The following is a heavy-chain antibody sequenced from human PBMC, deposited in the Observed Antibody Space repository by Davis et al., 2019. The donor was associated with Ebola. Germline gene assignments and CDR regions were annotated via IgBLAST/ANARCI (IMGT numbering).Heavy chain of an antibody. D-gene: IGHD5-12*01. Sequence: ASVKVSCKASGYTFTSYGISWVRQAPGQGLEWMGWISAYNGNTNYAQKLQGRVTITADKSTSTAYMELSSLRSEDTAVYYCTLDIVATMGYWGQGTLVTVSS. CDR1: GYTFTSYG. V-gene: IGHV1-18*01. J-gene: IGHJ4*02. CDR3: TLDIVATMGY. CDR2: ISAYNGNT.